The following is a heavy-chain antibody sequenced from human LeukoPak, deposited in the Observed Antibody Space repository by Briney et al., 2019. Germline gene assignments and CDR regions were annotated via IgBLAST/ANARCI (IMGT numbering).Heavy chain of an antibody. CDR3: ARDPRYCSSTSCYSRIDY. CDR2: IYYSGST. D-gene: IGHD2-2*01. Sequence: SETLSLTCTVSGGSISSGGYYWSWIRQHPGKGLEWIGYIYYSGSTYYNPSLKSRVTISVDTSKNQFSLKLSSVTAADTAVYYCARDPRYCSSTSCYSRIDYWGQGTLVTVSS. V-gene: IGHV4-31*03. J-gene: IGHJ4*02. CDR1: GGSISSGGYY.